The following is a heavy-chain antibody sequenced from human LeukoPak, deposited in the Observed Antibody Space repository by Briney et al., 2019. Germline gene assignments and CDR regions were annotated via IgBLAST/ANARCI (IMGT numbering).Heavy chain of an antibody. V-gene: IGHV3-30*02. J-gene: IGHJ6*04. CDR3: ATGDILLTPPTDV. D-gene: IGHD2-8*02. Sequence: PGGSLRLSCAASGFTFSSYGMHWVRQAPGRGLEWVAFIRYDGSIQYYADSVKGRFTISRDNSKNTLYLQMNSLRGEDTAIYYCATGDILLTPPTDVWGKGTTVTISS. CDR2: IRYDGSIQ. CDR1: GFTFSSYG.